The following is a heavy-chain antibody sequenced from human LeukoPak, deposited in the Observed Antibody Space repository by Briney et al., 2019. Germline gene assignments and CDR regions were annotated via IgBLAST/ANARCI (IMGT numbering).Heavy chain of an antibody. V-gene: IGHV1-8*01. CDR2: MNPNSGNT. CDR1: GYTFTSYD. J-gene: IGHJ5*02. D-gene: IGHD2-2*01. CDR3: ARGLMWSPSIFDP. Sequence: GASVKVSCKASGYTFTSYDINWVRQATEQGLEWMGWMNPNSGNTGYAQKFQGRVTMTRNTSISTAYMELSSLRSEDTAVYYCARGLMWSPSIFDPWGQGTLVTVSS.